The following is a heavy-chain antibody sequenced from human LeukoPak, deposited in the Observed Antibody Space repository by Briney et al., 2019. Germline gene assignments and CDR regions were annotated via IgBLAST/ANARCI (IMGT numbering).Heavy chain of an antibody. V-gene: IGHV3-30*04. J-gene: IGHJ4*02. Sequence: GGSLRLSCAASGFTFSSHAMHWARQAPGKGLEWVAVISYDGTNKYYADSVKGRFTISRDNSKNTLYLQMNSLRAEDTAVYYCARSAGYCSSTSCYYYDSWGQGTLVTVSS. D-gene: IGHD2-2*01. CDR3: ARSAGYCSSTSCYYYDS. CDR1: GFTFSSHA. CDR2: ISYDGTNK.